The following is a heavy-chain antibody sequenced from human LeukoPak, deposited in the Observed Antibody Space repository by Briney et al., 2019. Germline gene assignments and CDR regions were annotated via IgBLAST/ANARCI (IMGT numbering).Heavy chain of an antibody. CDR2: IYFGGTT. D-gene: IGHD5/OR15-5a*01. Sequence: GGSLTLYCAASGFTVSSNYMTWVRQAPGQGLEWVSVIYFGGTTYYADSVKGRFTISRDNSKNTVYLQMNSLRVEDTAVYYCARGDGVYVYWGQGTLVTVSS. CDR1: GFTVSSNY. J-gene: IGHJ4*02. CDR3: ARGDGVYVY. V-gene: IGHV3-53*01.